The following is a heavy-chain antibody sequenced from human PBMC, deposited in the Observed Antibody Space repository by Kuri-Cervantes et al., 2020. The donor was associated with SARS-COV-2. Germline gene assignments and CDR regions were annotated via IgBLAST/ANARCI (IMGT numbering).Heavy chain of an antibody. CDR2: ISAYNGNT. D-gene: IGHD3-16*02. CDR3: ARVGLMITFGGVIVIPPDY. CDR1: GYTFTSYG. J-gene: IGHJ4*02. V-gene: IGHV1-18*01. Sequence: ASVKVSCKAPGYTFTSYGISWVRQAPGQGLEWMGWISAYNGNTNYAQKLQGRVTMTTDTSTSTAYMELRSLRSDDTAVYYCARVGLMITFGGVIVIPPDYWGQGTLVTVSS.